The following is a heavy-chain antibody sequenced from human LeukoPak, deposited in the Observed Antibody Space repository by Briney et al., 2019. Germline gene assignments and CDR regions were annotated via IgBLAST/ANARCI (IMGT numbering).Heavy chain of an antibody. D-gene: IGHD2-2*01. J-gene: IGHJ6*03. CDR1: GYSFGYYW. Sequence: GESLKISCKGSGYSFGYYWIGWVRQLPGKGLEWMGIIYPGDSDTRYSPSFQGQVTISADKSISTAYLQWNSLKASDTAMYYCARQYGPQCSSKSCPNYFYYYYMDVWGKGTTVTVSS. CDR2: IYPGDSDT. V-gene: IGHV5-51*01. CDR3: ARQYGPQCSSKSCPNYFYYYYMDV.